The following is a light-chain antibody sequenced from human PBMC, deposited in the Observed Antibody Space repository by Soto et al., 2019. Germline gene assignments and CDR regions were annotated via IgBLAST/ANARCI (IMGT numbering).Light chain of an antibody. CDR2: WAS. CDR1: QSILYTSNNKNY. J-gene: IGKJ2*01. Sequence: DIVMTQSPDFLAVSLGERATINCKSSQSILYTSNNKNYLAWYQQKPGQPPNLLLYWASTRESGVPDRFSGSGSGADFTLTISSLQAEDVAVYECQQYFNTPYTFGQGTKLEIK. V-gene: IGKV4-1*01. CDR3: QQYFNTPYT.